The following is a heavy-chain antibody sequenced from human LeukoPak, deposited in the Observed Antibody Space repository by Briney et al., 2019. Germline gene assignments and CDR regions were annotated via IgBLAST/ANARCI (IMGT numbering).Heavy chain of an antibody. CDR3: ARVGIPATDPLDYFDY. J-gene: IGHJ4*02. CDR1: GGSISSSSYY. D-gene: IGHD6-13*01. CDR2: IYYSGST. V-gene: IGHV4-39*07. Sequence: SETLSLTCTVSGGSISSSSYYWGWIRQPPGKGLEWIGNIYYSGSTYYNPSLKSRVTISVDTSKNQFSLRLSSVTAADTAVYYCARVGIPATDPLDYFDYWGQGTLVTVSS.